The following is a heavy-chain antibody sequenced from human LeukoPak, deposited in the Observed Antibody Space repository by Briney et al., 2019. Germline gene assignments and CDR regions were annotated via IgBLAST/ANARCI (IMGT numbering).Heavy chain of an antibody. CDR1: GFTFSSYG. D-gene: IGHD6-19*01. V-gene: IGHV3-30*02. J-gene: IGHJ5*02. Sequence: GGALRVSCAASGFTFSSYGMHWVRQAPGKGLEGVAFIRDDGSKKYYADSVKGRFTISRDNSKNTLYLQMNSLRAEDTAVYYCARGGIAVAGIDFRWFDPWGQGTLVTVSS. CDR2: IRDDGSKK. CDR3: ARGGIAVAGIDFRWFDP.